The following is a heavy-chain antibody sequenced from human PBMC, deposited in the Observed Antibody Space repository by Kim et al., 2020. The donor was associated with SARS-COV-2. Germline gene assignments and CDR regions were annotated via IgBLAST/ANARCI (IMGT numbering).Heavy chain of an antibody. CDR1: GYTFTSYG. CDR3: ARDRAHIVVVPAPDYYYYGMDV. V-gene: IGHV1-18*04. CDR2: ISAYNGNT. Sequence: ASVKVSCKASGYTFTSYGISWVRQAPGQGLEWMGWISAYNGNTNYAQKLQGRVTMTTDTSTSTAYMELRSLRSDDTAVYYCARDRAHIVVVPAPDYYYYGMDVWGQGTTVTVSS. D-gene: IGHD2-2*01. J-gene: IGHJ6*02.